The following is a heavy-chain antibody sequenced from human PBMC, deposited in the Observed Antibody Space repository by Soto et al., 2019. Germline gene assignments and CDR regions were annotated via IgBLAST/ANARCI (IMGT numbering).Heavy chain of an antibody. CDR3: TRGHLAVVPVASWHQYMDV. Sequence: QVQLVQSGAEVEKPGASVQVSCTASGYNFNNYAVHWVRQAPGQGLEWIGWINAGNGNTKYSPNFQGRVAITRDTAARTVYMQLSGLRYEDTSIYYCTRGHLAVVPVASWHQYMDVWGKGTTVTVS. V-gene: IGHV1-3*01. CDR2: INAGNGNT. CDR1: GYNFNNYA. J-gene: IGHJ6*03. D-gene: IGHD2-2*01.